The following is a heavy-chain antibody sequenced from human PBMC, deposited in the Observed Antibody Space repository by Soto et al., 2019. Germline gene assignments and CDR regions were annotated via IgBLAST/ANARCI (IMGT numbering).Heavy chain of an antibody. J-gene: IGHJ6*02. CDR2: IGTAGDT. V-gene: IGHV3-13*01. CDR3: ARAPKKSSSWYPGYYYYGMDV. D-gene: IGHD6-13*01. CDR1: GFTFSSYD. Sequence: PGGSLRLSCAASGFTFSSYDMHWVRQATGKGLEWVSAIGTAGDTYYPGSVKGRFTISRENAKNSLYLQMNSLRAGDTAVYYCARAPKKSSSWYPGYYYYGMDVWGQGTMVTVSS.